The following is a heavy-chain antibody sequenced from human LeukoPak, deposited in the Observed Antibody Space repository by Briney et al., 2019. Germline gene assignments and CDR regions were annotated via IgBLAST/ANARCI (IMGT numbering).Heavy chain of an antibody. D-gene: IGHD2/OR15-2a*01. CDR3: AKRRGPALLYYYYMDV. Sequence: GGSLRLSCAASGFTFSSYAMSWVRQAPGKGLEWVSAISGSGGRTYYADAVKGRFTISRDNSKNTLYLPMNSLRAEDTAVYYCAKRRGPALLYYYYMDVWGKGTTLTVSS. V-gene: IGHV3-23*01. J-gene: IGHJ6*03. CDR1: GFTFSSYA. CDR2: ISGSGGRT.